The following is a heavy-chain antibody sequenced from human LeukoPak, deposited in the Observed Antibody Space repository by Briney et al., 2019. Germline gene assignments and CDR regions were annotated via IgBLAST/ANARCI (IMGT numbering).Heavy chain of an antibody. J-gene: IGHJ4*02. CDR2: IWNDGSNK. Sequence: GGSLRLSCAASGFTFSSYGMRWVRQAPGKGLEWVAVIWNDGSNKYYADSVKGRFTISRDNSKNTLYLQMNSLRAEGTAVYYCARYPSDDRLPGYSDYWGQGTLVTVSS. V-gene: IGHV3-33*01. CDR1: GFTFSSYG. D-gene: IGHD3-9*01. CDR3: ARYPSDDRLPGYSDY.